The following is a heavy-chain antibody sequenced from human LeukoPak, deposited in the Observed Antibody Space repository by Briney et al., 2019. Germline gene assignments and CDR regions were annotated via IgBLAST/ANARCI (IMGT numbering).Heavy chain of an antibody. CDR2: VNYSGST. V-gene: IGHV4-61*01. Sequence: SETLSLTCTVSGVSVSNDNHCWSWIRQPPGKGLEWIGYVNYSGSTKYNPSLKSRVSISADTSRSQVSLKLSSVTAADTAVYYCARDRGGFTYGEYYFDYWGQGSLVTVSS. D-gene: IGHD2-15*01. CDR3: ARDRGGFTYGEYYFDY. J-gene: IGHJ4*02. CDR1: GVSVSNDNHC.